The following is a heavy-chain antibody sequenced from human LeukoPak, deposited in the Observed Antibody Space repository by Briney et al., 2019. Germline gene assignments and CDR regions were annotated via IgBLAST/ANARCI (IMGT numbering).Heavy chain of an antibody. Sequence: SETLSLTCAVYGGSFSGYYWSWIRQPPGKGLEWIGEINHSGSTNYNPSLKSRVTISVDTSKNQFSLKLSSVTAADTAVYYCARHRDRAARRELGYWGQGTLVTVSS. CDR1: GGSFSGYY. V-gene: IGHV4-34*01. CDR3: ARHRDRAARRELGY. D-gene: IGHD6-6*01. CDR2: INHSGST. J-gene: IGHJ4*02.